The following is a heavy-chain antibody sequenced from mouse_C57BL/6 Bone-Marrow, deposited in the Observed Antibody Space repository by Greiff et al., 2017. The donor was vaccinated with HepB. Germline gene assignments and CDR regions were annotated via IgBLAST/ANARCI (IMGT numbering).Heavy chain of an antibody. CDR1: GYTFTDYY. V-gene: IGHV1-26*01. D-gene: IGHD2-4*01. J-gene: IGHJ4*01. Sequence: VQLQQSGPELVKPGASVKISCKASGYTFTDYYMNWVKQSHGKSLEWIGDINPNNGGTSYNQKFKGKATLTVDKSSSTAYMELRSPTSEDSAVYYCARGDYDYAMDYWGQGTSVTVSS. CDR3: ARGDYDYAMDY. CDR2: INPNNGGT.